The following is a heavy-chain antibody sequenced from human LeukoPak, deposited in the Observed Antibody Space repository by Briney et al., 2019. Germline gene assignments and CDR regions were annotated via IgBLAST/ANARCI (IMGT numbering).Heavy chain of an antibody. CDR3: ASEFDY. CDR1: GYTFTSYG. V-gene: IGHV1-18*01. CDR2: ISAYNGNT. Sequence: ASVTVSCKASGYTFTSYGISWVRQAPGQGLEWMGWISAYNGNTNYAQKLQGRVTINTDTSTRTAYTALRSLRSDDTAVYYCASEFDYWGQGTLVTVSS. J-gene: IGHJ4*02.